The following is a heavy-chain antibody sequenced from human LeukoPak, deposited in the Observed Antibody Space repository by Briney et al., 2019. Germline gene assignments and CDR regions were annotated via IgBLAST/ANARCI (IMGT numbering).Heavy chain of an antibody. D-gene: IGHD3-10*01. J-gene: IGHJ4*02. CDR3: ARIMVRGSGDY. CDR2: IKQDGSEK. V-gene: IGHV3-7*01. CDR1: GFTLSSYW. Sequence: GGSLRLSCAASGFTLSSYWMSWVRQAPGKGLEWVANIKQDGSEKYYVDSVKGRFTISRDNAKNSLYLQMNSLRAEDTAVYYCARIMVRGSGDYWGQGTLVTVSS.